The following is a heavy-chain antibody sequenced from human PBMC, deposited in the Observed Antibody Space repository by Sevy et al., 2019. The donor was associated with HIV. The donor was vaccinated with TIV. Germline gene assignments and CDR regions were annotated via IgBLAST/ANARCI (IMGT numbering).Heavy chain of an antibody. Sequence: GGSRRLSCAASGFTFSSYAMHWVRQAPGKGLEWVAVISYDRSNKYYADSVKGRFTISRDNSKNTLYLQMNSLRAEDTAVYYCARDFAAAGTYYFDYWGQGTLVTVSS. CDR1: GFTFSSYA. V-gene: IGHV3-30-3*01. D-gene: IGHD6-13*01. CDR3: ARDFAAAGTYYFDY. J-gene: IGHJ4*02. CDR2: ISYDRSNK.